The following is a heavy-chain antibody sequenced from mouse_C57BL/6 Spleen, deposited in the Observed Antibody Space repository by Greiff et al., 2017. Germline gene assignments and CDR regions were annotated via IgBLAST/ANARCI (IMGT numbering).Heavy chain of an antibody. CDR3: ARSAPYYYGSIYYAMDY. D-gene: IGHD1-1*01. J-gene: IGHJ4*01. V-gene: IGHV1-54*01. Sequence: QVQLQQSGAELVRPGTSVKVSCKASGYAFTNYLIEWVKQRPGQGLEWIGVINPGSGGTNYNEKFKGKATLTADKSSSTAYMQLSSLTSEDSAVYFCARSAPYYYGSIYYAMDYWGQGTSVTVSS. CDR1: GYAFTNYL. CDR2: INPGSGGT.